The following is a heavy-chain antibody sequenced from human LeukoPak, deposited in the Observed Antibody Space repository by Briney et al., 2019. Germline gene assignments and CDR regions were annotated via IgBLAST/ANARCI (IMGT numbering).Heavy chain of an antibody. CDR2: INPNSGGT. CDR1: AYSFTDYY. D-gene: IGHD3-22*01. V-gene: IGHV1-2*06. J-gene: IGHJ4*02. CDR3: ARSSPTYYFDSSGYYYGDY. Sequence: ASVKVSCKASAYSFTDYYIHWVRQAPGQGLEWMGRINPNSGGTDYAQKFQGRFTMTRDTSISTAYSELSRLRSDDTAVYYCARSSPTYYFDSSGYYYGDYWGQGTLVIVSS.